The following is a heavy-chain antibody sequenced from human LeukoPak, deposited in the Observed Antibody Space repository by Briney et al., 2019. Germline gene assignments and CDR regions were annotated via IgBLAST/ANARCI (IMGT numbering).Heavy chain of an antibody. Sequence: SETLSLTCTVSGDSISSYYWSWIPQPPGKGLEWIGYIYYSGSTNYNPSLKSRVTISVDTSKNQFSLTLGSVTAADTAVYFCARSERIIMILGGAFDVWGQGTMVTVSS. CDR1: GDSISSYY. J-gene: IGHJ3*01. CDR2: IYYSGST. CDR3: ARSERIIMILGGAFDV. D-gene: IGHD3-22*01. V-gene: IGHV4-59*08.